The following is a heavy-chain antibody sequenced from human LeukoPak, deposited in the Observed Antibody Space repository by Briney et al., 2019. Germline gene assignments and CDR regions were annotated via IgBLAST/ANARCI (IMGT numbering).Heavy chain of an antibody. CDR2: ISGSGDST. J-gene: IGHJ4*02. CDR1: GXTFSSYA. Sequence: GGSLRLSCASSGXTFSSYAMSWVRQAPGKGLQWVSSISGSGDSTYYAASVKGRFTISRDNSNNTLYLQMNSLRAEDTAVYYCAILIAVAGPATFYWGQGTLVTVSS. CDR3: AILIAVAGPATFY. V-gene: IGHV3-23*01. D-gene: IGHD6-19*01.